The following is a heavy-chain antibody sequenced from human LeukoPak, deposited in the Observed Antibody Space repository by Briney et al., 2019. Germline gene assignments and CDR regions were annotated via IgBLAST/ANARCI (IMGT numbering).Heavy chain of an antibody. Sequence: GASVKVSCKASGYTFTGYYMHWVRQAPGQGLEWMGRINPNSGGTNYAQKFQGRVTMTRDTSISTAYMELSRLRSDDTAVYYCARSYDSSGYLTPLGYWGQGTPVTVSS. J-gene: IGHJ4*02. D-gene: IGHD3-22*01. CDR1: GYTFTGYY. CDR2: INPNSGGT. V-gene: IGHV1-2*06. CDR3: ARSYDSSGYLTPLGY.